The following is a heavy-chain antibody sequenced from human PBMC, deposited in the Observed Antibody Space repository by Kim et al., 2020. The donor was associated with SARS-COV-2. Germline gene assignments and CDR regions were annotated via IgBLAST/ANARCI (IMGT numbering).Heavy chain of an antibody. D-gene: IGHD2-2*01. Sequence: GVSLRLSCAASGFTFGDYAMHWVRQAPGKGLEWVSGISWNSGSIGYADSVKGRFTISRDNAKNSLYLQMNNLRAEDTALYYCAKEIYCSSTSCYGAFDIWGQGTMVTVSS. J-gene: IGHJ3*02. CDR1: GFTFGDYA. V-gene: IGHV3-9*01. CDR3: AKEIYCSSTSCYGAFDI. CDR2: ISWNSGSI.